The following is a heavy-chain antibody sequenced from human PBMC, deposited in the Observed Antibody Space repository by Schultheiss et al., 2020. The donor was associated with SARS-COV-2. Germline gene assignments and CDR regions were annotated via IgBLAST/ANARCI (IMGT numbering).Heavy chain of an antibody. Sequence: GGSLRLSCAASGFTFRNYWMDWVRQAPGKGLQWVANIKQDGSVEHYVDSVRGRLFISRDNAKNSLDLQMNNLRVDDTAVYYCVKEGEEMGTSWGQGTLVTVSS. CDR2: IKQDGSVE. CDR1: GFTFRNYW. CDR3: VKEGEEMGTS. D-gene: IGHD1-1*01. V-gene: IGHV3-7*03. J-gene: IGHJ4*02.